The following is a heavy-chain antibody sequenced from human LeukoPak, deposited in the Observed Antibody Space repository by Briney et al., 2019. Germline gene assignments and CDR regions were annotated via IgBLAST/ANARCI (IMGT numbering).Heavy chain of an antibody. D-gene: IGHD3-3*01. CDR1: GFTFNSYA. Sequence: GGTLRLSCAASGFTFNSYAMHWVRQAPGKGLEYVSAISSNGGSTYYANSVKGRFTISRDNSKNTLDLQMGSMRAEDMAVYYCAREGYDFWSARFRDYYMDVWGKGTTVTVSS. J-gene: IGHJ6*03. V-gene: IGHV3-64*01. CDR3: AREGYDFWSARFRDYYMDV. CDR2: ISSNGGST.